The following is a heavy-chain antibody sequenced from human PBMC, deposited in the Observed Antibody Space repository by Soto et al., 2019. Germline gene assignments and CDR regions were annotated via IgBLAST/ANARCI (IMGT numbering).Heavy chain of an antibody. Sequence: GVLRLSCAASGFTVSSNYMSWVRQAPGKGLEWVSVIYSGGSTYYADSVKGRFTISRDNSKNTLYLQMNSLRAEDTAVYYCARDTSFFYFWCGDPRHGMDVWGQGTTVTVSS. D-gene: IGHD3-3*01. CDR1: GFTVSSNY. CDR2: IYSGGST. CDR3: ARDTSFFYFWCGDPRHGMDV. J-gene: IGHJ6*02. V-gene: IGHV3-53*01.